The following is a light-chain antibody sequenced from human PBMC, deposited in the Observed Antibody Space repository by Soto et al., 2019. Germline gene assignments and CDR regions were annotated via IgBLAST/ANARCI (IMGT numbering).Light chain of an antibody. J-gene: IGKJ1*01. V-gene: IGKV3-20*01. CDR3: QQYGSPWT. CDR1: QSVSSSY. Sequence: EIVLTQSPGTLSLSPGERATLSCRASQSVSSSYLAWYQQKPGQAPRLLIYGASSRATGNPDRFSGSGSGTDFTLTISRLEPEDFAVYYCQQYGSPWTFGQGTKVEIK. CDR2: GAS.